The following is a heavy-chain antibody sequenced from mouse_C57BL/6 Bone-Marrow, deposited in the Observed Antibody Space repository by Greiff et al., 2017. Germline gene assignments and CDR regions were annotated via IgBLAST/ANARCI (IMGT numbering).Heavy chain of an antibody. CDR2: IYPRSGNT. Sequence: QVQLQQSGAELARPGASVKLSCKASGYTFTSYGISWVKQRPGQGLEWIGEIYPRSGNTYYNEKFKGKATLTADKSSSTAYMELRSLTSEDSAVYFCARPPDYYGSRNWYFDVWGTGTTVTVSS. D-gene: IGHD1-1*01. J-gene: IGHJ1*03. V-gene: IGHV1-81*01. CDR1: GYTFTSYG. CDR3: ARPPDYYGSRNWYFDV.